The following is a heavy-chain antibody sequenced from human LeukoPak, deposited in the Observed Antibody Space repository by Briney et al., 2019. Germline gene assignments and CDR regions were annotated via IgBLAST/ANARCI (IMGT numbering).Heavy chain of an antibody. V-gene: IGHV1-2*02. CDR2: INPNSGGT. Sequence: ASVKVSCKASGYTFTGYYMHWVRQAPGQGLEWMGWINPNSGGTNYAQTFQGRVTMTRDTSISTAYMELSRLRSDDTAVYYCARGGGLLLWFGELLLPPGYWGQGTLVTVSS. J-gene: IGHJ4*02. D-gene: IGHD3-10*01. CDR3: ARGGGLLLWFGELLLPPGY. CDR1: GYTFTGYY.